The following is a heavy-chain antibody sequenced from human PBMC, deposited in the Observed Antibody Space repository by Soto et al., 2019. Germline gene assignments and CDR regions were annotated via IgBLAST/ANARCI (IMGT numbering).Heavy chain of an antibody. CDR3: AISSDINGYDHGD. J-gene: IGHJ4*02. Sequence: QVQLVQSGAEVKKPGASVKVSCKASGYTFTSYYMHWLRQAPGQGLELLGVINPVGGTTAYAQKFEGRVTITRVTSTSTVYVDLSSRRSEDTAVYYCAISSDINGYDHGDWGQGTRVTVSS. V-gene: IGHV1-46*01. D-gene: IGHD5-18*01. CDR1: GYTFTSYY. CDR2: INPVGGTT.